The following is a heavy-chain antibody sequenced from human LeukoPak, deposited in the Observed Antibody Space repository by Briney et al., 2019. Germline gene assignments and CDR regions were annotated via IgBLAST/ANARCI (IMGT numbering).Heavy chain of an antibody. CDR3: AKGEPLVPFDY. J-gene: IGHJ4*02. CDR2: IQYDGSNK. CDR1: GFTFSSYG. D-gene: IGHD6-6*01. Sequence: PGGSLRLSCAASGFTFSSYGMHWVRQAPGKGLEWMAFIQYDGSNKYYADSVKRRFTISRDNSKNTLYLQMNSLRAEDTAAYYCAKGEPLVPFDYWGQGTLVSVSS. V-gene: IGHV3-30*02.